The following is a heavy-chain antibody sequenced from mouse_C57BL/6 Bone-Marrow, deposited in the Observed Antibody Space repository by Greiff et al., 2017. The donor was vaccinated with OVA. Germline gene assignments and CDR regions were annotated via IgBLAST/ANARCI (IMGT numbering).Heavy chain of an antibody. Sequence: QVQLKESGAELVKPGASVKLSCKASGYTFTSYWMQWVKQRPGQGLEWIGEIDPSDSYTNYNQKFKGKAKLTVDTSSSTAYMQLSSLTSEDSAVYYCARPSPYYYGSSPVAYWGQGTLVTVSA. CDR3: ARPSPYYYGSSPVAY. J-gene: IGHJ3*01. CDR1: GYTFTSYW. CDR2: IDPSDSYT. D-gene: IGHD1-1*01. V-gene: IGHV1-50*01.